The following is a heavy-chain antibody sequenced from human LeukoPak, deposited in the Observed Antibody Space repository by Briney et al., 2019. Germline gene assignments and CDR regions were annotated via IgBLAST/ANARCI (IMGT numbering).Heavy chain of an antibody. D-gene: IGHD2-21*02. V-gene: IGHV4-59*01. J-gene: IGHJ4*02. CDR3: ASLPCGGDCYSDY. Sequence: SETLSLTCTVSGGSISSYYWSWIRQPPGKGLEWIGYIYYSGSTNYNPSLKSRVTISVDTSKNQFSLKLSSGTAADTAVYYCASLPCGGDCYSDYWGQGTLVTVSS. CDR2: IYYSGST. CDR1: GGSISSYY.